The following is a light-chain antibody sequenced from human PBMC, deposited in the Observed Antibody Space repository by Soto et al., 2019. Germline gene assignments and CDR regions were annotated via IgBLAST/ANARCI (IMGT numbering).Light chain of an antibody. CDR2: DAS. CDR3: QPRSRWPRGT. V-gene: IGKV3-11*01. CDR1: QSVSSY. J-gene: IGKJ2*02. Sequence: EIVWTQSPATLSLSPGERATLSCRASQSVSSYLAWYQQKPGQAPRLLIYDASNRATGIPARFSGSGSGTDFTLTTSSLEPEDCAVYYCQPRSRWPRGTFGQGTKLEI.